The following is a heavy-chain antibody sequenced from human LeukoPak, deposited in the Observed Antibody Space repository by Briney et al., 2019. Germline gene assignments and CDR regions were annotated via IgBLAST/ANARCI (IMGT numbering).Heavy chain of an antibody. Sequence: GGSLRLSCAASGFTFSTYAMSWVRQAPGKGLEWVSAMSGSGGSTYYADSVKGRFTISRDNSKNTLYLQMNSLRAEDTAVYYCAKGGRITGTMDYWGQGTLVTVSS. CDR2: MSGSGGST. CDR3: AKGGRITGTMDY. D-gene: IGHD1-7*01. CDR1: GFTFSTYA. J-gene: IGHJ4*02. V-gene: IGHV3-23*01.